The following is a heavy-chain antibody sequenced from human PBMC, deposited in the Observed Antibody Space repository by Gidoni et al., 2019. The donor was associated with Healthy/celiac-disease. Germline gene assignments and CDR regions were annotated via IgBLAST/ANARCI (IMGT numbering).Heavy chain of an antibody. CDR1: GDSISGSSYY. V-gene: IGHV4-39*01. CDR2: IFYSGST. CDR3: ARLSSGWYGDAVDV. J-gene: IGHJ6*03. D-gene: IGHD6-19*01. Sequence: QLQLQESGPGLVKPSETLSLTCTVSGDSISGSSYYWGWIRQPPGKGLEWIGSIFYSGSTYYNPSLKSRVTISVDTSKNQFSLRLSSVTAADTAVYYCARLSSGWYGDAVDVWGKGTTVTVSS.